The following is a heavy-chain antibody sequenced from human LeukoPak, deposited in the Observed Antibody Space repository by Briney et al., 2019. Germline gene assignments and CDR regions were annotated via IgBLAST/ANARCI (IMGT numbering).Heavy chain of an antibody. Sequence: ASVKVSCKASGYTFTSYGISWVRQAPGQGLEWMGWISAYNGNTNYAQKLQGRVTMTTDTCTSTAYMELRSLRSDDTAVYYCARVHPITMVRGVTYDPWGQGTLVTVSS. CDR1: GYTFTSYG. CDR3: ARVHPITMVRGVTYDP. CDR2: ISAYNGNT. J-gene: IGHJ5*02. D-gene: IGHD3-10*01. V-gene: IGHV1-18*01.